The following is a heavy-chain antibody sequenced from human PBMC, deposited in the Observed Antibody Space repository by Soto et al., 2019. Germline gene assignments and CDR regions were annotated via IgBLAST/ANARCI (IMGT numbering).Heavy chain of an antibody. D-gene: IGHD4-17*01. CDR2: VNAGNGNT. CDR1: GYTFTSYA. J-gene: IGHJ6*02. V-gene: IGHV1-3*01. CDR3: ASGTLYYGDAFYYYYGMDV. Sequence: ASVKVSCKASGYTFTSYAMHWVRQAPGQRLEWMGWVNAGNGNTKYSQKFQGRVTITRDTSASTAYMELSSLRSEDTAVYYCASGTLYYGDAFYYYYGMDVWGQGTTVTVSS.